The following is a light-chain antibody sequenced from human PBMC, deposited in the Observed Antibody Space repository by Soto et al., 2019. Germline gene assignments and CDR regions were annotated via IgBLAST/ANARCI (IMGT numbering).Light chain of an antibody. J-gene: IGLJ1*01. CDR2: EVN. V-gene: IGLV2-14*01. Sequence: QPSLRQPASVSASPRHSVTISCTGASSDVGSYTYVSWYQQHPGKAPKLMIYEVNNRPSGVSNRFSGSKSGNTASLTISGLQAEDEADYYCSSYKSRSTLYVFGTGTKVTVL. CDR3: SSYKSRSTLYV. CDR1: SSDVGSYTY.